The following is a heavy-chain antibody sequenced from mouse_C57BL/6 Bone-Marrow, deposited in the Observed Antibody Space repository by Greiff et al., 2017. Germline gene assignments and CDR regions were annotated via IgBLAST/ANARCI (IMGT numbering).Heavy chain of an antibody. CDR2: ISSGGSYT. J-gene: IGHJ4*01. CDR1: GFTFSSYG. V-gene: IGHV5-6*01. CDR3: ARQSYGSSYGYAMDY. Sequence: EVQLVESGGDLVKPGGSLKLSCAASGFTFSSYGMSWVRQTPDKRLEWVATISSGGSYTYYTDRVKGRFTISRDNATNTPYLQISSLNSEDTAMFYCARQSYGSSYGYAMDYWGQGTSVTVSS. D-gene: IGHD1-1*01.